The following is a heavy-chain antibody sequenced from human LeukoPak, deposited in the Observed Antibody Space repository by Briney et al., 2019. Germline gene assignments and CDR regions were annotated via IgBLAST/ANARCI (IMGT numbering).Heavy chain of an antibody. J-gene: IGHJ6*03. CDR1: GGSINSRSYY. D-gene: IGHD1-26*01. CDR3: ARLSVIVGAALEYYYYYMDV. CDR2: ISPSGGT. Sequence: PSQTLSLTCTVSGGSINSRSYYWSWIRQPAGKGLEWIGRISPSGGTNYNPSLKSRVTISADKSKNQVSLKLTSVTAADTAVYYCARLSVIVGAALEYYYYYMDVWGQGTTVTDSS. V-gene: IGHV4-61*02.